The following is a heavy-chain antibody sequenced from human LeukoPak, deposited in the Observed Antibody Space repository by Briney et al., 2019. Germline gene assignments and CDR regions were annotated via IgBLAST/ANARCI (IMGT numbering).Heavy chain of an antibody. D-gene: IGHD2-15*01. CDR1: GFTFSSYS. J-gene: IGHJ4*02. V-gene: IGHV3-48*04. CDR2: ISSSSSTI. CDR3: ARDLAGDFDY. Sequence: GGSLRLSCAASGFTFSSYSVNWVRQAPGKVLEWVSFISSSSSTIYYEDSVKGRLTISRDNAKNSLYLQMNSLRAEDTVVYYCARDLAGDFDYWGQGTLVTVSS.